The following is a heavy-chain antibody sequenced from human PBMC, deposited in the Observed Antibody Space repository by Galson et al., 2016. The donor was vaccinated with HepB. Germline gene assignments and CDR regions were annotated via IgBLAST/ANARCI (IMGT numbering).Heavy chain of an antibody. CDR3: ARHRNSPQWDTFDI. CDR1: GFSFSDHY. V-gene: IGHV3-72*01. Sequence: SLRLSCAGSGFSFSDHYMDWVRQAPGKGLEWVGRIRNKRNNYITEYAASVIGRFTISRDDSRNSVDLQMNTLKTEDTAVYYCARHRNSPQWDTFDIWGQGTVVTVSP. D-gene: IGHD6-19*01. CDR2: IRNKRNNYIT. J-gene: IGHJ3*02.